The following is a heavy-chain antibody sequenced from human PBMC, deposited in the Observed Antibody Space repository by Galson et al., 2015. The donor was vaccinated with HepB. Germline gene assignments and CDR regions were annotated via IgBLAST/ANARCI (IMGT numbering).Heavy chain of an antibody. Sequence: SLRLSCAASGFTVSSNYMSWVRQAPGKGLEWVSVIYSGGSTYYADSVKGRFTISRDNSKNTLYLQMNSLRAEDAAVYYCARDPYYDFWSGYYVYYYGMDVWGQGTTVTVSS. J-gene: IGHJ6*02. CDR2: IYSGGST. V-gene: IGHV3-53*01. D-gene: IGHD3-3*01. CDR1: GFTVSSNY. CDR3: ARDPYYDFWSGYYVYYYGMDV.